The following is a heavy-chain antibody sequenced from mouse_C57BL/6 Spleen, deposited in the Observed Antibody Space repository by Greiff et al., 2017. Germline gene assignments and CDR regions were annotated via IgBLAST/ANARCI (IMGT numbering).Heavy chain of an antibody. V-gene: IGHV1-50*01. Sequence: VQLQQSGAELVKPGASVKLSCKASGYTFTSYWMQWVKQRPGQGLEWIGEIDPSDSYTNYNQKFKGKATLTVDTSSSTAYMQLSSLTSEDAAVYYCGRTYAMDYWGQGTSVTVS. CDR1: GYTFTSYW. CDR3: GRTYAMDY. J-gene: IGHJ4*01. CDR2: IDPSDSYT.